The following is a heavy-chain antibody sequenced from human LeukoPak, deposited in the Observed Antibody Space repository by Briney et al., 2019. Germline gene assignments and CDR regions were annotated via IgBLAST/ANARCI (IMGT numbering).Heavy chain of an antibody. V-gene: IGHV5-51*01. CDR2: IDPSDSDI. CDR3: ARSSASYHFAMDV. CDR1: GYSFTSHW. J-gene: IGHJ6*04. Sequence: GESLKISCKGSGYSFTSHWIGWVRQRPGKGLGWMGIIDPSDSDIRYNLTFEGQVAISADRSISTSYLQWSSLKASDTAIYYCARSSASYHFAMDVWGKGTAVTVSS. D-gene: IGHD3-10*01.